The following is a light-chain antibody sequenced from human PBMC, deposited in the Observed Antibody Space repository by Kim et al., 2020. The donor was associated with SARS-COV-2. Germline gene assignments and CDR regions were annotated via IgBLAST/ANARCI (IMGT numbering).Light chain of an antibody. V-gene: IGKV1-39*01. J-gene: IGKJ2*01. Sequence: LSATVGDRVTITCRASQNINTYLSWYQHKPGNAPKVLITGASSLQNGVSSRFSGSGSGTDFTLTISGLQPEDSATYYCLQSYTARSFGRGTKLEIK. CDR1: QNINTY. CDR3: LQSYTARS. CDR2: GAS.